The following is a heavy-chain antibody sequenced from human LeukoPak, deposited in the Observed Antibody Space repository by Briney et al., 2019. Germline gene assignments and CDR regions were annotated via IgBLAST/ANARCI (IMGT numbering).Heavy chain of an antibody. J-gene: IGHJ3*02. CDR2: ISWNSGSI. D-gene: IGHD1-26*01. CDR1: GFTFDDYA. V-gene: IGHV3-9*01. CDR3: AKGQIVGATRTAFDI. Sequence: PGGSLRLSCAASGFTFDDYAMHWVRQAPGKGLEWVSGISWNSGSIGYADSVKGRFTISRDNAKNSLYLQMNSLRAEDTSLYYCAKGQIVGATRTAFDIWGQGTMVTVSS.